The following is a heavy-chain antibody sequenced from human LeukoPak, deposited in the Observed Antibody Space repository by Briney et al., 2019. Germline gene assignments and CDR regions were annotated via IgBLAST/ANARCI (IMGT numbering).Heavy chain of an antibody. Sequence: SETLSLTCTVSGGSISSYYWSWIRRPPGKGLEWIGYIYYSGSTNYNPSLKSRVTISVDTSKNQFSLKLSSVTAADTAVYYCARHQLAYCGGDCYSVEAKHHNWFNPWGQGTLVTVSS. J-gene: IGHJ5*02. D-gene: IGHD2-21*02. CDR3: ARHQLAYCGGDCYSVEAKHHNWFNP. CDR1: GGSISSYY. V-gene: IGHV4-59*08. CDR2: IYYSGST.